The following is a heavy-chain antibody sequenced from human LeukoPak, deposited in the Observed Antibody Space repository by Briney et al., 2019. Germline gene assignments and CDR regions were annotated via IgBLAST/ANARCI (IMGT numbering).Heavy chain of an antibody. CDR3: ARGPSSGTGSTSIDY. D-gene: IGHD1-7*01. J-gene: IGHJ4*02. V-gene: IGHV4-59*01. CDR1: GGSISSYY. Sequence: SETLSLTCTVSGGSISSYYWSWIRQPPGKGLEWIGYIYYSGSTNYNPSLKSRVTISVDTSKNQFSLKLSSVTAADTAVYYCARGPSSGTGSTSIDYWGQGTLVTVSS. CDR2: IYYSGST.